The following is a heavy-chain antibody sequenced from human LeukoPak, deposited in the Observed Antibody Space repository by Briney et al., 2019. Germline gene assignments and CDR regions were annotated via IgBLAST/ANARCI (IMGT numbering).Heavy chain of an antibody. CDR2: IYTTGIT. V-gene: IGHV4-4*07. D-gene: IGHD3-22*01. CDR3: ARDGYYYDSSGYYF. Sequence: SETLPLTCTVSGGSISSYYWSWIRQPAGKALEWIGRIYTTGITNYNPSLKSRVTMSVDTSKNQFSLKLTSVTAADTAVYYCARDGYYYDSSGYYFWGQGTLVTVSS. CDR1: GGSISSYY. J-gene: IGHJ4*02.